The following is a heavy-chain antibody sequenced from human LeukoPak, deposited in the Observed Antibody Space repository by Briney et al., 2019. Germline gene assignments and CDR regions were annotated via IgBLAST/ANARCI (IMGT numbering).Heavy chain of an antibody. CDR3: ARDLAGVTSLPLGKSKNWFDP. CDR2: IYYSRST. D-gene: IGHD2-8*01. V-gene: IGHV4-39*07. J-gene: IGHJ5*02. Sequence: SETLSLTCTVSGGSISSSSYYWGWIRQPPGKGLEWIGSIYYSRSTYYNPSLKSRVTVSVDTSKNQFSLKLSSVTAADTAVYYCARDLAGVTSLPLGKSKNWFDPWGQGTLVTVSS. CDR1: GGSISSSSYY.